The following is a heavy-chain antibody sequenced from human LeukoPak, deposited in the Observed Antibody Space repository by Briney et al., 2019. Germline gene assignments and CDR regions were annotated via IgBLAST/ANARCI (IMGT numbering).Heavy chain of an antibody. CDR1: VGSINGYY. J-gene: IGHJ3*02. D-gene: IGHD3-22*01. V-gene: IGHV4-4*07. CDR3: ARDRYYDSSVTDAFDM. CDR2: IYSCGNT. Sequence: SETLTLPCSVCVGSINGYYGRGPPEPAEGAGEGFRHIYSCGNTRYNPSLKSHVTMSLDTSKNESSLKLRSVTAEDTDLYCWARDRYYDSSVTDAFDMWGRGTMVTVSS.